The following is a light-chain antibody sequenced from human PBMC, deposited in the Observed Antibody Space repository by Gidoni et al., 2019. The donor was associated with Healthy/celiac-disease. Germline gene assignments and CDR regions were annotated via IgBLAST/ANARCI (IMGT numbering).Light chain of an antibody. CDR2: DAS. V-gene: IGKV3-11*01. Sequence: EIVLTQSPATMSLSPGERATLSCRASQSFSSYLAWYQQKPGQAPRLLIYDASNRATGIPARFSGSGSGTDFTLTISSLEPEDFAVYYCQQRSNWPPNFGQXTKLEIK. J-gene: IGKJ2*01. CDR1: QSFSSY. CDR3: QQRSNWPPN.